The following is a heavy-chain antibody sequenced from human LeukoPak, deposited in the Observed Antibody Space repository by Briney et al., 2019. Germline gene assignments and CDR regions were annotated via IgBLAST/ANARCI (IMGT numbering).Heavy chain of an antibody. CDR3: VVGDYWGALDI. D-gene: IGHD4-17*01. CDR2: INSDGSST. CDR1: GFTFSSYW. V-gene: IGHV3-74*01. J-gene: IGHJ3*02. Sequence: PGGSLRLSCAASGFTFSSYWMHWVRQAPGKGLVWVSRINSDGSSTSYADSVKGRFTISRDNAKNTLYLQMNSLRAEDTAVYYCVVGDYWGALDIWSQGTMVTVSS.